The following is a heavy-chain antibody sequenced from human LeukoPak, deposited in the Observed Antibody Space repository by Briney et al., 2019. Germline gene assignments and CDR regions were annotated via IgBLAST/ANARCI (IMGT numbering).Heavy chain of an antibody. D-gene: IGHD3-10*01. V-gene: IGHV3-30*18. CDR2: ISYDGSNK. CDR1: GFTFSSYG. Sequence: GSSLRLSCAASGFTFSSYGMLWVRQAPGKGLEWVAVISYDGSNKYYADSVKGRFTISRDNSKNTLYLQMNSLRAEATAVYYCAKELWFGPSRPYYWGQGTLVTVSS. CDR3: AKELWFGPSRPYY. J-gene: IGHJ4*02.